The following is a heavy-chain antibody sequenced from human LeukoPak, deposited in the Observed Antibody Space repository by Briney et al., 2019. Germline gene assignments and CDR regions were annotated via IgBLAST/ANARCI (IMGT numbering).Heavy chain of an antibody. CDR2: ISYDGSNK. CDR1: GFTFSSYG. D-gene: IGHD4-17*01. Sequence: PGGSLRLSCAASGFTFSSYGMHWVRQAPGKGLEWVAVISYDGSNKYYADSVKGRFTISRDNSKNTLYLQMNNLRAEDTAVYYCAKSTVTDYYYYGMDVWGQGTTVTVSS. CDR3: AKSTVTDYYYYGMDV. V-gene: IGHV3-30*18. J-gene: IGHJ6*02.